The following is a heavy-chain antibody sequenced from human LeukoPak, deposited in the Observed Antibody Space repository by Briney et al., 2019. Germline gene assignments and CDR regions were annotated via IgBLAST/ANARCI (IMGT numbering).Heavy chain of an antibody. CDR3: ARGAVAGTAALDYYYYYGMDV. Sequence: SVKVSCKASGGTFSSYAISWVRQAPGQGLEWMGGIIPIFGTANYAQKFQGRVTITADESTSTAYMELSSLRSEDTAVYYCARGAVAGTAALDYYYYYGMDVWGQGTTVTVSS. CDR2: IIPIFGTA. D-gene: IGHD6-19*01. V-gene: IGHV1-69*13. CDR1: GGTFSSYA. J-gene: IGHJ6*02.